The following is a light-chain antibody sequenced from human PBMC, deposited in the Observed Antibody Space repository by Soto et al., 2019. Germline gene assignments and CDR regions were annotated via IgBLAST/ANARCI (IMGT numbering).Light chain of an antibody. J-gene: IGKJ5*01. CDR3: KQYGSAPPIT. CDR1: QSVSSSY. Sequence: IGFRQSPGTLSLSPGERAALSCRASQSVSSSYLAWYQQKPGQAPRLLIYGASSRATGIPDGFSGSGSGTDFTLTISRLEPEDFAVYYCKQYGSAPPITFGQGTRLEIK. CDR2: GAS. V-gene: IGKV3-20*01.